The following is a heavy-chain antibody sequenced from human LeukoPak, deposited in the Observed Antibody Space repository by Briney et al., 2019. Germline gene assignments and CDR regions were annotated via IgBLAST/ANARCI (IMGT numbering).Heavy chain of an antibody. CDR1: GFTFGDYA. V-gene: IGHV3-43*02. J-gene: IGHJ6*02. D-gene: IGHD6-6*01. CDR2: FCGYGETI. Sequence: GGSLRLSCTASGFTFGDYAMHWLRQAPGKGVEWVFLFCGYGETIYYADSVKGRFTISRDNSKNSLYLQMNSLRTEDTALYYCAKDAPASSSGYYYYYGMDVWDQGTTVTVSS. CDR3: AKDAPASSSGYYYYYGMDV.